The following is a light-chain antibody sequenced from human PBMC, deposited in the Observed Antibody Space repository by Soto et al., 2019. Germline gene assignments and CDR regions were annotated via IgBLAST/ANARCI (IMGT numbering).Light chain of an antibody. CDR1: SSNIGSNT. V-gene: IGLV1-44*01. CDR2: SNN. J-gene: IGLJ1*01. CDR3: AAWDDSLNGSYV. Sequence: QSVLTHPPSASGTPGQRVTISCSGSSSNIGSNTVNWYQQLPGTAPKLLIYSNNQRPSGVPDRFSGSKSGTSASLAISGLQSEAEADYYCAAWDDSLNGSYVFGPGTKVTVL.